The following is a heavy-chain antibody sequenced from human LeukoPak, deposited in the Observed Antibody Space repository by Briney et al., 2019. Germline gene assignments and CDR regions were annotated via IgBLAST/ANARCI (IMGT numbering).Heavy chain of an antibody. CDR2: ISPYNGNT. CDR1: GYDFTSVG. CDR3: ARAGPGSGWYFDY. V-gene: IGHV1-18*01. D-gene: IGHD6-19*01. J-gene: IGHJ4*02. Sequence: ASVKVSCKASGYDFTSVGITWVRRAPGQGLEWMGWISPYNGNTRYAQKFQGRVAMTTDTSTTTAYMELKGLRFNDTAVYYCARAGPGSGWYFDYWGQGTLVTVSS.